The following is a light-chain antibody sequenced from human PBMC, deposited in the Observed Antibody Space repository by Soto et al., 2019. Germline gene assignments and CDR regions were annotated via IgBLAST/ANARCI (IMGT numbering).Light chain of an antibody. J-gene: IGLJ1*01. CDR1: SSDVGGYKY. Sequence: QSALTQPASVSGSPGQSITISCTGTSSDVGGYKYVSWYQHHPGKAPKLMIYDVSNRPSGVSHRFSASKSGNTASLTISCFQAEDEADYYCSSYTRSSILDVFGTGTKVTVL. V-gene: IGLV2-14*03. CDR3: SSYTRSSILDV. CDR2: DVS.